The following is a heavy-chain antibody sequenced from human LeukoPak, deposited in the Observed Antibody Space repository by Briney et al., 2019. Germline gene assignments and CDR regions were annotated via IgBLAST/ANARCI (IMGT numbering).Heavy chain of an antibody. CDR3: ARDSKWFAFDY. Sequence: GGSLRLSCAASGFTFSSYSMNWVRQAPEKGLEWVSYISSSSSTIYYADSVKGRFTISRDNAKNSLYLQMNSLRAEDTAVYYCARDSKWFAFDYWGQGTLVTVSS. D-gene: IGHD3-22*01. V-gene: IGHV3-48*01. CDR2: ISSSSSTI. J-gene: IGHJ4*02. CDR1: GFTFSSYS.